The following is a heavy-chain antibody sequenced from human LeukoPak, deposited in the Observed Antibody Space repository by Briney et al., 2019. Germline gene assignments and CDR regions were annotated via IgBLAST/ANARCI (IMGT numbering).Heavy chain of an antibody. D-gene: IGHD6-19*01. CDR2: IWYDGSNK. CDR1: GFTFSSYG. J-gene: IGHJ4*02. V-gene: IGHV3-33*01. Sequence: PGGSLRLSCAASGFTFSSYGMHWVRQAPGKGLEWVAVIWYDGSNKYYADSVKGRFTISRDNSKNTLYLQMNSLRAEDTAVYYCATMGPPDGSSGLYFDYWGQGTLVTVSS. CDR3: ATMGPPDGSSGLYFDY.